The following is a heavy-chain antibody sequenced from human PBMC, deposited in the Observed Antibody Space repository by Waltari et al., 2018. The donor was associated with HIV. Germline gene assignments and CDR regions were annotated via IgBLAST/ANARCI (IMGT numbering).Heavy chain of an antibody. CDR1: GGSISSYY. CDR2: IYTSGTT. Sequence: QVQLQESGPGLVKPSETLSLTCTVSGGSISSYYWSCIRQPAGKGLEWIGRIYTSGTTNSNPSLKSRVTMSVDTSKNQFSLKLSSVTAADTAVYYCARGPQTTYYSDSSGYRGAFDVWGQGTMVTVSS. CDR3: ARGPQTTYYSDSSGYRGAFDV. J-gene: IGHJ3*01. V-gene: IGHV4-4*07. D-gene: IGHD3-22*01.